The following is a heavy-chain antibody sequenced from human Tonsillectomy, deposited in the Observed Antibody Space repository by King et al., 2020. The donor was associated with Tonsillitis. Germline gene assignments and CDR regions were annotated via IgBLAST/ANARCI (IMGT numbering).Heavy chain of an antibody. CDR3: AKDVLMVPCDAFDI. CDR1: GFTFSGEA. V-gene: IGHV3-23*04. J-gene: IGHJ3*02. D-gene: IGHD2-8*01. Sequence: VQLVESGGGLVQPGGSLRLSCAASGFTFSGEAMSWVRQAPGKGREWGSAISGSGGSPYYADSVKGRFTISRDNSKNTLYLQMNSLRAEDTAVYYCAKDVLMVPCDAFDIWGQGTMVTVSS. CDR2: ISGSGGSP.